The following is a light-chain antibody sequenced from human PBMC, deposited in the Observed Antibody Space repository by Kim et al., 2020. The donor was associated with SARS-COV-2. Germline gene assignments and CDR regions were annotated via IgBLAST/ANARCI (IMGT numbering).Light chain of an antibody. V-gene: IGLV1-44*01. CDR2: SNS. CDR1: GSNVGSNP. J-gene: IGLJ2*01. Sequence: QSVISACTGSGSNVGSNPVNWYRHVPGTAPKLLISSNSDRPSGVPDRFTASKSDTSAALAISGLQSEDETTYYCAVWDESLDGFLVFGGGTQLTVL. CDR3: AVWDESLDGFLV.